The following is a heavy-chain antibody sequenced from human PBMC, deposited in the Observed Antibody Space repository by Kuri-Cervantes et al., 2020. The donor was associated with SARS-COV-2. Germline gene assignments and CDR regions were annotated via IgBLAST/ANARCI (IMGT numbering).Heavy chain of an antibody. V-gene: IGHV3-74*01. D-gene: IGHD6-19*01. CDR2: INSDGSST. CDR1: GFTFSSYA. J-gene: IGHJ2*01. Sequence: LSLTCAASGFTFSSYAMHWVRQAPGKGLVWVSRINSDGSSTSYADSVKGRFTISRDNAKNTLYLQMNSLRAEDTAVYYCARVRHIAVAGLPQIYFDVWGRGTLVTVSS. CDR3: ARVRHIAVAGLPQIYFDV.